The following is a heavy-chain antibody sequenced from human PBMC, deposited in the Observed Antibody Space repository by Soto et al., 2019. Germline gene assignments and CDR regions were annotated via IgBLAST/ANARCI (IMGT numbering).Heavy chain of an antibody. V-gene: IGHV3-23*01. D-gene: IGHD3-3*01. CDR3: AKERASRFLEWLSGDY. CDR2: ISGSGGST. J-gene: IGHJ4*02. Sequence: EVQLLESGGGLVQPGGSLRLSCAASEFTFTSYAMSWVRQAPGRGLEWVSSISGSGGSTYYADSVKGRFTTYRDNSKDTLFLQMNSLRHEDTAVYYCAKERASRFLEWLSGDYWGQGTLVTVSS. CDR1: EFTFTSYA.